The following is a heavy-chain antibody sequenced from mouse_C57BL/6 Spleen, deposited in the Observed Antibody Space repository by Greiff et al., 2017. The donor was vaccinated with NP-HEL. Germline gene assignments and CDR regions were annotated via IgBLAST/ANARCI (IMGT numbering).Heavy chain of an antibody. V-gene: IGHV5-17*01. J-gene: IGHJ2*01. Sequence: EVQLVESGGGLVKPGGSLKLSCAASGFTFSDYGMHWVRQAPEKGLEWVAYISSGSSTIYYADTVKGRFTISRDNAKNTLFLQMTSLRSEDTAMYYCARRYDGYYGGYFDYWGQGTTLTVSS. CDR1: GFTFSDYG. D-gene: IGHD2-3*01. CDR2: ISSGSSTI. CDR3: ARRYDGYYGGYFDY.